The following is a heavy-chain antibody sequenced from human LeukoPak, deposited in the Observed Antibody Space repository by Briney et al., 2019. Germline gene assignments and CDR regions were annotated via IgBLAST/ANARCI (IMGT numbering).Heavy chain of an antibody. J-gene: IGHJ4*02. D-gene: IGHD3-10*01. V-gene: IGHV3-11*04. CDR2: IKTTGLAT. CDR1: GFDFSDYY. Sequence: GGSLRLSCAASGFDFSDYYMSWIRQAPGKGLEWISNIKTTGLATYYANSVKGRFTISRDNAKNSVYLQMNSLRAEDTAVYYCARETYYGSGSYSDFALDYWGQGTLVTVSS. CDR3: ARETYYGSGSYSDFALDY.